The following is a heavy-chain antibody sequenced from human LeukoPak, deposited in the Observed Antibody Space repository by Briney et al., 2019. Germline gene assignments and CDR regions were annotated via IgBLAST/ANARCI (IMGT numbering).Heavy chain of an antibody. CDR1: GFTVSSNS. CDR2: IYSGGTT. Sequence: GGSLRLSCAASGFTVSSNSMSWVRQAPGKGLEWVSVIYSGGTTYYADSVKGRFTISKDNSKNTLYLQMNSLRAEDTAVYYCAREWFGELLYDAFDIWGQGTMVTVSS. CDR3: AREWFGELLYDAFDI. V-gene: IGHV3-66*01. J-gene: IGHJ3*02. D-gene: IGHD3-10*01.